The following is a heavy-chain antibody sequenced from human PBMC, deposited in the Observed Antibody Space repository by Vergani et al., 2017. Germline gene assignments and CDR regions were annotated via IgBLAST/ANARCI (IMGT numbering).Heavy chain of an antibody. CDR2: ISSSSSTI. CDR1: GFTFSSYS. D-gene: IGHD3-16*01. CDR3: AREAFGGVMRALDY. V-gene: IGHV3-48*04. J-gene: IGHJ4*02. Sequence: EVQLVESGGGLVQPGGSLRLSCAASGFTFSSYSMNWVRQAPGKGLEWVSYISSSSSTIYYADSVKGRFTISRDNAKNSLYLQMNSLRAEDTGVYYCAREAFGGVMRALDYWGQGTLVTVSS.